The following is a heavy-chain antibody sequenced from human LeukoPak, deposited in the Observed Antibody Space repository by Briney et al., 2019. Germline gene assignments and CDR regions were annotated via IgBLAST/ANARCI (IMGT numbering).Heavy chain of an antibody. CDR3: TRDPLAASAPAYFDS. Sequence: ASVKVSCKPSGGTFNNYAVAWVRQAPGQGLEWMGQIIPIFGTTSYAPKFQGRVAITADEMTTTAYMELSSLISEDTAVYYCTRDPLAASAPAYFDSWGQGSLVTVSS. D-gene: IGHD6-13*01. V-gene: IGHV1-69*13. J-gene: IGHJ4*02. CDR2: IIPIFGTT. CDR1: GGTFNNYA.